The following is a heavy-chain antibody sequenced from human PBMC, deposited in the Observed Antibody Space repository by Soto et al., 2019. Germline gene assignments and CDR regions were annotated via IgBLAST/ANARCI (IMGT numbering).Heavy chain of an antibody. CDR1: GFTFGHYV. CDR2: ITGSSGST. Sequence: EEQLLESGGDLVQPGGSLRLSCAASGFTFGHYVMSWVRQAPGKGLEWVSTITGSSGSTTYTEYVKGRFTISRDNSKNSLYLQMNNLRAEDTAIYYCAKADTGWFAPWGRGTLVTVSS. D-gene: IGHD3-10*01. J-gene: IGHJ5*02. V-gene: IGHV3-23*01. CDR3: AKADTGWFAP.